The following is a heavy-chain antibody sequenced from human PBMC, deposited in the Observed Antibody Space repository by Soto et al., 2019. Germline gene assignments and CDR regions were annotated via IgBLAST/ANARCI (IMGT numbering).Heavy chain of an antibody. CDR3: ARVPSAAAPLSDWYGDP. CDR1: GFTFSSSS. Sequence: EVQLVESGGGLVQPGGSLRLSCAASGFTFSSSSMNWVRQAPGKGLEWVAYISSNSWTIYYPDSVQGRFTISRDNAKRSLHLQMDSLRNEDTAVYYCARVPSAAAPLSDWYGDPLGRGTPVTGSS. V-gene: IGHV3-48*02. CDR2: ISSNSWTI. D-gene: IGHD2-2*01. J-gene: IGHJ2*01.